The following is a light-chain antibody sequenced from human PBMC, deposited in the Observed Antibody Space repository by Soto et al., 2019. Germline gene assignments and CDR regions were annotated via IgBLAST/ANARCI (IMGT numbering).Light chain of an antibody. CDR2: GVS. CDR3: LQYGDSPRT. V-gene: IGKV3-20*01. CDR1: QSVTSNY. J-gene: IGKJ1*01. Sequence: IVFTQSPGTLSLSPVERATLSCRASQSVTSNYFAWYQQKPGQAPRLLIYGVSSRATGIPDRFSGSGSGTDFTLTISRLEPEDFAVYYCLQYGDSPRTFGQGTKVDIK.